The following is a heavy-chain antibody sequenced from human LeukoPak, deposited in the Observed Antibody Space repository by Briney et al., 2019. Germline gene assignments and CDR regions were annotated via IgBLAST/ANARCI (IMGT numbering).Heavy chain of an antibody. CDR1: GFTFSSYA. D-gene: IGHD3-3*01. J-gene: IGHJ6*02. V-gene: IGHV3-30*04. CDR2: ISYDGRNK. CDR3: ARGGRYYDFWSGYSHMRYGMDV. Sequence: PGRSLRLSCAASGFTFSSYAMHWVRQAPGKGLEWLAVISYDGRNKFYADSVKGRFTISRDNSKTTLYLQMNSLRAEDTAVYYCARGGRYYDFWSGYSHMRYGMDVWGQGTTVTVSS.